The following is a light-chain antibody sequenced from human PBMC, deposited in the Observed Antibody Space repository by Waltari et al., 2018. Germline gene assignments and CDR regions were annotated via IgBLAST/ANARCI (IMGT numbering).Light chain of an antibody. CDR2: LGS. CDR3: MQALQAPLT. CDR1: RSLLHSNGYNY. J-gene: IGKJ4*01. V-gene: IGKV2-28*01. Sequence: EIVLTQSPVTLSLSPGDTATLSCRSSRSLLHSNGYNYLDWYLQKPGQSPQLLIYLGSNRASGVPDRFSGSGSGTDFTLKISRVEAEDVGVYYCMQALQAPLTFGGGTKVEIK.